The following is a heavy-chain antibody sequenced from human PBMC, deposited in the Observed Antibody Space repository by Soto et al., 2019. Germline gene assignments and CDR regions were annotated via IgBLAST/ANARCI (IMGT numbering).Heavy chain of an antibody. CDR3: ARDGRITIFGVVPYYYMDV. J-gene: IGHJ6*03. V-gene: IGHV1-46*03. CDR1: GYTFTSYY. D-gene: IGHD3-3*01. CDR2: INPSGGST. Sequence: ASVKVSCKASGYTFTSYYMHWVRQAPGQGLEWMGIINPSGGSTSYAQKFQGRVTMTRDTSTSTVYMELSSLRSEDTAVYYCARDGRITIFGVVPYYYMDVWGKGTTVTVSS.